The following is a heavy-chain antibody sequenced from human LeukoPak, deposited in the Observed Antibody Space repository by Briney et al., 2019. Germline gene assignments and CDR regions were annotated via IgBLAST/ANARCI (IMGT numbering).Heavy chain of an antibody. J-gene: IGHJ4*02. Sequence: SESLSLSCTVSGGSISTYYWNWIRQPPGRGLEWLGYIEYSGSTNYNPSLKSRLTMSVDSSKNHFSLRLRSVTAADTAVYYCARTSGYWPADFDFWGQGALVIVSS. CDR2: IEYSGST. V-gene: IGHV4-59*01. CDR3: ARTSGYWPADFDF. CDR1: GGSISTYY. D-gene: IGHD5-12*01.